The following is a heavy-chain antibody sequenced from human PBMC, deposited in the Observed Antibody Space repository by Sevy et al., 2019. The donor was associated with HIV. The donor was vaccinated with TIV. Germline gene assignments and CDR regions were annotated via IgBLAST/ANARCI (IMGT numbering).Heavy chain of an antibody. Sequence: GGSLRLSCAASGFTFSNAWMSWVRQAPGKGLEWVGRIKSKTDGGTTDYAAPVKGRFTISRDDSKNTLYLQMNSLKTEDTDVYYCTTENMTNYYGSGSYYYYYYYGMDVWGQGTTVTVSS. CDR3: TTENMTNYYGSGSYYYYYYYGMDV. V-gene: IGHV3-15*01. J-gene: IGHJ6*02. CDR2: IKSKTDGGTT. CDR1: GFTFSNAW. D-gene: IGHD3-10*01.